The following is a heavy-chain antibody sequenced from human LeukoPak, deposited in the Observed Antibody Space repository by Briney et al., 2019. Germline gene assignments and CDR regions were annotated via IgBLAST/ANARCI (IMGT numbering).Heavy chain of an antibody. Sequence: PGGPLRLSCVASRFTFSSFWMSWVRQAPGKGQEWVPNIKQDESQKYYVDSVKGRFTISRDNAKNSLYMQMDSLRAEDTAIYYCARGSSSRNVGYFDYWGQGTLVTVSS. J-gene: IGHJ4*02. V-gene: IGHV3-7*04. CDR1: RFTFSSFW. D-gene: IGHD3-10*01. CDR3: ARGSSSRNVGYFDY. CDR2: IKQDESQK.